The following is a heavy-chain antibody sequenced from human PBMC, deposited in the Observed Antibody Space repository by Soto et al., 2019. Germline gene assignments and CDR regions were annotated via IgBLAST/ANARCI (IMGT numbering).Heavy chain of an antibody. CDR3: AKGTYYYDSSGYYGY. J-gene: IGHJ4*02. CDR2: IKQDGSEK. V-gene: IGHV3-7*05. CDR1: GFTFSSYC. Sequence: GGSLRLSCAASGFTFSSYCMSWVRQAPGKGLEWVANIKQDGSEKYYVDSVKGRFTISRDNSKNTLYLQMNSLRAEDTAVYYCAKGTYYYDSSGYYGYWGQGTLVTVSS. D-gene: IGHD3-22*01.